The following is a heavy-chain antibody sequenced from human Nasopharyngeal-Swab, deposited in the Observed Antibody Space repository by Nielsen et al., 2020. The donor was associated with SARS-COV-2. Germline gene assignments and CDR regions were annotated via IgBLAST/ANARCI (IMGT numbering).Heavy chain of an antibody. V-gene: IGHV3-30*18. D-gene: IGHD3-10*01. Sequence: WIRQPPGKGLEWVAVVSYDGRHKSYADSVKGRFTVSRDNSKNTMYLQMSSLRAEDTAIYYCAKSLRGVSLSFGYYHGLDVWGQGTTVTVSS. CDR2: VSYDGRHK. J-gene: IGHJ6*02. CDR3: AKSLRGVSLSFGYYHGLDV.